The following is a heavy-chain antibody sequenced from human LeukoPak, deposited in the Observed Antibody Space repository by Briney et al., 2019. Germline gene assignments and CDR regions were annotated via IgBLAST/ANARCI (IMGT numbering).Heavy chain of an antibody. CDR3: ASKSSGWLNAFDI. V-gene: IGHV3-7*01. Sequence: TGGSLRLSCAASGFTFSSYWMSWVRQAPGKGLEWVANIKQDGSEKYYVDSVKGRFTISRDNAKNSLYLQMNSLRAEDTAVYYCASKSSGWLNAFDIWGQGTMVTVSS. CDR2: IKQDGSEK. D-gene: IGHD3-22*01. J-gene: IGHJ3*02. CDR1: GFTFSSYW.